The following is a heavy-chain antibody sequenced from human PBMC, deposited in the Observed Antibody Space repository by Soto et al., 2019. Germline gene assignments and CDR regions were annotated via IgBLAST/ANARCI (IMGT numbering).Heavy chain of an antibody. Sequence: GGSLRLSCAASGFTFSSYAMGWVRQSPGLGLQWVSVISGSGTNTYYADSLKGRFTISRDNSKNTLFLQINSVRAEDTAMYYCVKDALILTGETYFDYWGQGTLVTVSS. D-gene: IGHD3-9*01. CDR2: ISGSGTNT. CDR1: GFTFSSYA. V-gene: IGHV3-23*01. J-gene: IGHJ4*02. CDR3: VKDALILTGETYFDY.